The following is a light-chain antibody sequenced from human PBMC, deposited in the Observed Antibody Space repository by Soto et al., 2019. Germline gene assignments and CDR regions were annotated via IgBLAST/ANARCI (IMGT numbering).Light chain of an antibody. CDR3: QSYDSSLSAVV. CDR1: SSNIGAGYN. Sequence: QAVVTQPPSVSGAPGQRVTISCTGSSSNIGAGYNVYWYQQLPGTAPKLVIYGNNNRPSGVPDRFSGSKSGTSASLAITGLQAEDEADYHCQSYDSSLSAVVFGGGTKLTVL. J-gene: IGLJ2*01. CDR2: GNN. V-gene: IGLV1-40*01.